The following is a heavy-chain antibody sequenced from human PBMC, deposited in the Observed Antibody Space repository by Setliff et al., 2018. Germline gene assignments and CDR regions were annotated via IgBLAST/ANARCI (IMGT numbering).Heavy chain of an antibody. CDR3: ARDTYTIFGVFPSEAHAFDI. Sequence: GGSLRLSCAASGFTFSSYSMNWVRQAPGKGLEWVSSISSSSSYIYYADSVKGRFTISRDNAKNSLYLQMNSLRAEDTAVYYCARDTYTIFGVFPSEAHAFDIWGQGTMVTVSS. CDR2: ISSSSSYI. D-gene: IGHD3-3*01. CDR1: GFTFSSYS. J-gene: IGHJ3*02. V-gene: IGHV3-21*01.